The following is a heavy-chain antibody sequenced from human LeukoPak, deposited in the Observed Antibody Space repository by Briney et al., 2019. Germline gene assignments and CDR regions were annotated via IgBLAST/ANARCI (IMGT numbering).Heavy chain of an antibody. J-gene: IGHJ4*02. D-gene: IGHD3-16*02. Sequence: SVKVSCKASGGTFSSYAISWVRQAPGRGLEWMGGIIPIFGTANYAQKFQGRVTMTRDTSTSTVYMELSSLRSEDTAVYFCVRASLLRGLVGYYFDSWGQGTPVTVFS. CDR1: GGTFSSYA. CDR2: IIPIFGTA. V-gene: IGHV1-69*05. CDR3: VRASLLRGLVGYYFDS.